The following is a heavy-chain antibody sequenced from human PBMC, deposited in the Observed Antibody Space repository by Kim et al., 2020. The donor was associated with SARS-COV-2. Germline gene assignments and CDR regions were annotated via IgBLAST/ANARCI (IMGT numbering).Heavy chain of an antibody. CDR1: GFTFSSYA. CDR3: AKYRVGQWLSTGDAFDI. Sequence: GGSLRLSCAASGFTFSSYAMSWVRQAPGKGLEWVSAISGSGGSTYYADSVKGRFTISRDNSKNTLYLQMNSLRAEDTAVYYCAKYRVGQWLSTGDAFDIWGQGTMVTVSS. CDR2: ISGSGGST. J-gene: IGHJ3*02. V-gene: IGHV3-23*01. D-gene: IGHD6-19*01.